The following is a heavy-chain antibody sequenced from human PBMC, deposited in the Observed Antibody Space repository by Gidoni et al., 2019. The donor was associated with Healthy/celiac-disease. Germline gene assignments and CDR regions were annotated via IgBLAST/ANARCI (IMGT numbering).Heavy chain of an antibody. CDR2: ISTSGST. CDR3: AREWGYCSSTSCYRYGMDV. Sequence: QVQLQASGPGLVKPSVTLTLTSPATGASISRHYWRWIRPPAGQGLEWIVRISTSGSTNYNASPKGRVTMSVDTSKNQFALKLSAVTAADTAVYYWAREWGYCSSTSCYRYGMDVWGQGTTVTVSS. V-gene: IGHV4-4*07. CDR1: GASISRHY. D-gene: IGHD2-2*01. J-gene: IGHJ6*02.